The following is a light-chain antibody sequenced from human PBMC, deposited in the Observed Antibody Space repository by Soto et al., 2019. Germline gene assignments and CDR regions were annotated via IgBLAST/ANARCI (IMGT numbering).Light chain of an antibody. V-gene: IGLV2-18*02. J-gene: IGLJ2*01. CDR3: SSYTSSSVV. CDR2: EVS. Sequence: QSALTQPPSVSGSPGQSVTISCTGTSSDVGSYNRVSWYQQPPGTAPKLMIYEVSNRPSGVPDRFSGAKSGNTASLTISGLQAEEEADYYCSSYTSSSVVFGGGTKLTGL. CDR1: SSDVGSYNR.